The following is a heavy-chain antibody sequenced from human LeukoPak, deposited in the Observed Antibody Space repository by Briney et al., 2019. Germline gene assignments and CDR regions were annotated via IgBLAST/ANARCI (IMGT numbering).Heavy chain of an antibody. J-gene: IGHJ4*02. V-gene: IGHV1-18*01. D-gene: IGHD6-13*01. CDR1: VYTFTMYG. CDR3: ESYTILDNADSRRWYDY. Sequence: ASVKVSFKASVYTFTMYGISWVRQPPGQGLEWMGLISSYNGNTNYAQKLHGRVTMTTDTSTSTGYMELRRLRSEDTAVYYCESYTILDNADSRRWYDYWGQGTLVTVSS. CDR2: ISSYNGNT.